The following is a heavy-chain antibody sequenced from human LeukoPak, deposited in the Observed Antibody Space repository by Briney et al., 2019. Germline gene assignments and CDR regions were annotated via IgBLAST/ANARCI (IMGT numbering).Heavy chain of an antibody. D-gene: IGHD3-10*01. J-gene: IGHJ4*02. V-gene: IGHV3-30-3*01. CDR2: ISYDGSNK. CDR3: ARADTYYYGSGSSWDY. CDR1: GFTFSSYA. Sequence: GGSLRLSCAASGFTFSSYAMGWVRQAPGKGLEWVAIISYDGSNKDYADSVKGRFIISRDNSKNTLYLQINSLTAEDTAVYYCARADTYYYGSGSSWDYWGQGTLVTVSS.